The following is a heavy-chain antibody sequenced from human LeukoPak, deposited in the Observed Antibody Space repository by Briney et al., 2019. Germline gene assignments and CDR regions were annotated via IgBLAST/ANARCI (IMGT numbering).Heavy chain of an antibody. CDR2: VTTKPNNYAT. CDR1: GFIFSGSD. CDR3: TTYRSGDY. D-gene: IGHD6-19*01. J-gene: IGHJ4*02. V-gene: IGHV3-73*01. Sequence: GGSLRLSCAASGFIFSGSDMHWVRQASGKGLEWVGRVTTKPNNYATTYGASVKGRFTISRDDSANTAYLQMNSLKTEDAAVYYCTTYRSGDYWGQGTLVTVSS.